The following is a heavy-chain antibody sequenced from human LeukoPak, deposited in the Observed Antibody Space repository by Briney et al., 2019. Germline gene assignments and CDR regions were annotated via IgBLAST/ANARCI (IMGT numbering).Heavy chain of an antibody. D-gene: IGHD3-22*01. V-gene: IGHV3-9*01. Sequence: SLRLSCAASGFTFDDYAMHWVRHAPGKGLEWVSGISWNSGSIGYADSVKGRFTISRDNAKNSLYLQMNSLRAEDTALYYCATDLSYDSSGYYPYYYYGMDVWGQGTTVTVSS. J-gene: IGHJ6*02. CDR1: GFTFDDYA. CDR3: ATDLSYDSSGYYPYYYYGMDV. CDR2: ISWNSGSI.